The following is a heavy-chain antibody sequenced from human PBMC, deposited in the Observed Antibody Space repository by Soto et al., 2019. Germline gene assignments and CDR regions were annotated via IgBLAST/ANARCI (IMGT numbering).Heavy chain of an antibody. CDR3: AREVGYSYGYNWFDP. Sequence: GGSLRLSCAASGFTFSDYYMSWIRQAPGKGLEWVSYISSSGSTIYYADSVKGRFTISRGNAKNSLYLQMNSLRAEDTAVYYCAREVGYSYGYNWFDPWGQGTLVTVSS. CDR2: ISSSGSTI. CDR1: GFTFSDYY. V-gene: IGHV3-11*01. D-gene: IGHD5-18*01. J-gene: IGHJ5*02.